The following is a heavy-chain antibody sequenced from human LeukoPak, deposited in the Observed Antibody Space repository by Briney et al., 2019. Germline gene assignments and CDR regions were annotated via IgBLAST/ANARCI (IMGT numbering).Heavy chain of an antibody. CDR2: FDPEDGET. J-gene: IGHJ4*02. V-gene: IGHV1-24*01. CDR1: GYTLTELS. Sequence: ASVKVSCKVSGYTLTELSMHWVRQAPGKGLEWMGGFDPEDGETIYAQKFQGRVTMTEDTSTDTAYMELSSLRAEDTAVYYCAKGRYCSSTSCYTMLYSDYWGQGTLVTVSS. D-gene: IGHD2-2*02. CDR3: AKGRYCSSTSCYTMLYSDY.